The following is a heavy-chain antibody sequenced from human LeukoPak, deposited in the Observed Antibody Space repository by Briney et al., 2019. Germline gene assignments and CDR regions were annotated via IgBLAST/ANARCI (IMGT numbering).Heavy chain of an antibody. CDR2: INWNGGST. CDR1: GFTFSNCV. D-gene: IGHD5-24*01. CDR3: ARADVYNFAEARGHFDY. V-gene: IGHV3-20*04. J-gene: IGHJ4*02. Sequence: GGSLRLSCAASGFTFSNCVMSWVRQAPGKGLEWVSGINWNGGSTFYADSVKGRFTISRDNAKSSLYMQMNSLRAEDTALYYCARADVYNFAEARGHFDYWGQGILVTVSS.